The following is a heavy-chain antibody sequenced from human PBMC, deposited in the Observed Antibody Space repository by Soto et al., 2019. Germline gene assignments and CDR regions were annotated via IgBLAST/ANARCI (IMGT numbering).Heavy chain of an antibody. CDR1: GYTFTSYG. V-gene: IGHV1-18*04. CDR2: ISAYNGNT. CDR3: VRPSSGWIYWYFDL. D-gene: IGHD6-19*01. Sequence: GASVKVSCKASGYTFTSYGISWVRQAPGQGLEWMGWISAYNGNTNYAQKLQGRVTMTTDTSTSTAYMELRSLRSDDTAVYYCVRPSSGWIYWYFDLWGRGTLVTVSS. J-gene: IGHJ2*01.